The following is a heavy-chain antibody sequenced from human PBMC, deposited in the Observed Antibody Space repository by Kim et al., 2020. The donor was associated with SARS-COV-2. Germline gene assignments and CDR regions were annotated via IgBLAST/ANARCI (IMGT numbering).Heavy chain of an antibody. CDR3: ARAGSGEDPSVIRAASDYYFDY. D-gene: IGHD6-19*01. J-gene: IGHJ4*02. V-gene: IGHV4-34*01. CDR1: GASFSNYF. CDR2: IHRDGTT. Sequence: SETLSLTCAVYGASFSNYFWTWIRQSPGKGVEWIGEIHRDGTTNYNPSLKSRVTMSLDTAKSHFSLRLSYVTAADTGVYFCARAGSGEDPSVIRAASDYYFDYGGQGTLGTVS.